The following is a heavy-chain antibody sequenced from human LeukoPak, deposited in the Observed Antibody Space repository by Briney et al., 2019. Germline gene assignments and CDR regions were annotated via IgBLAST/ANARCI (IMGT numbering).Heavy chain of an antibody. J-gene: IGHJ4*02. CDR1: GFTVTTNY. Sequence: GGSLRLSCAVSGFTVTTNYMSWVRQAPGKGLEWVSIIHRDGSTYYADSVKGRFTTSRDNSKNTLYIQMNSLRAEDTGVYYCARDGEHVLAHDYWGQGTLVTVSS. CDR3: ARDGEHVLAHDY. D-gene: IGHD2-15*01. CDR2: IHRDGST. V-gene: IGHV3-66*01.